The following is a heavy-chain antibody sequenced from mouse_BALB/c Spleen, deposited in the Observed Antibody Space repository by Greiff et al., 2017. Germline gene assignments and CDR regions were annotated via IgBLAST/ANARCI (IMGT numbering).Heavy chain of an antibody. CDR1: GYAFSSYW. CDR2: IYPGDGDT. D-gene: IGHD1-2*01. Sequence: QVQLQQSGAELVRPGSSVKISCKASGYAFSSYWMNWVKQRPGQGLEWIGQIYPGDGDTNYNGKFKGKATLTADKSSSTAYMQLSSLTSEESAVYFCARYGSLRPFAYWGQGTLVTVSA. J-gene: IGHJ3*01. CDR3: ARYGSLRPFAY. V-gene: IGHV1-80*01.